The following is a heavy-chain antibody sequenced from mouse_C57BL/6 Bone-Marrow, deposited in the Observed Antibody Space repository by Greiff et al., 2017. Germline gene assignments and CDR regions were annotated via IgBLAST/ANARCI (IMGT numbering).Heavy chain of an antibody. CDR2: LSDGGSYT. V-gene: IGHV5-4*01. CDR3: AREGYYYSSRAWFAY. Sequence: EVKLVESGGGLVKPGGSLKLSCAASGFTFSSYAMSWVRQTPEKRLEWVATLSDGGSYTYYTDNVTGRFTISRDNAENNLYLQMSQLKSEDTAMYYCAREGYYYSSRAWFAYWGQGTLVTVSA. CDR1: GFTFSSYA. D-gene: IGHD1-1*01. J-gene: IGHJ3*01.